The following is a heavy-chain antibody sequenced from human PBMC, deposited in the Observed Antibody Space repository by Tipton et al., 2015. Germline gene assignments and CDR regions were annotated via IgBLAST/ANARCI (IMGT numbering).Heavy chain of an antibody. CDR1: GGTFSTFE. J-gene: IGHJ3*02. V-gene: IGHV1-69*01. Sequence: VQLVQSGAEVRRPGSSVNVSCKASGGTFSTFEINWVRQAPGQRLEWMGVVIPKFGIGSPAQKFQDRLSISADESTNTAYMELSSLRSDDTAIYYCARGLKTPVSTSVPDVFSIWGHGTMVTVSS. D-gene: IGHD2-15*01. CDR3: ARGLKTPVSTSVPDVFSI. CDR2: VIPKFGIG.